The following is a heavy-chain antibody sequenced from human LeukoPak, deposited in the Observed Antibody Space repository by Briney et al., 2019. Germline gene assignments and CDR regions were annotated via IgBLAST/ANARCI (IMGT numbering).Heavy chain of an antibody. D-gene: IGHD5-24*01. CDR1: GFTFSGNW. Sequence: PGGSLRLSCEASGFTFSGNWMSWVRQAPGKGLEWVASINPDGSQKLYVDSVKGRFTISRDNTKSSLYLQMNSLGAEDTAMYYCAKLLGTATTYDSWGQGTRVTVS. V-gene: IGHV3-7*01. CDR3: AKLLGTATTYDS. CDR2: INPDGSQK. J-gene: IGHJ4*02.